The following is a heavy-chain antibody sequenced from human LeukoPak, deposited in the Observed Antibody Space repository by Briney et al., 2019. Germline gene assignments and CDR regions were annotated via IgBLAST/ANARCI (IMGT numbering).Heavy chain of an antibody. CDR3: AKGPRFSSSWYYFDY. D-gene: IGHD6-13*01. CDR2: ISGDGGST. Sequence: GGSLRLSCAASGFTFDDYAMHWVRQAPGKGLEWVSLISGDGGSTYYADSVKGQFTISRDNSKNSLYLQMNSLRTEDTALYYCAKGPRFSSSWYYFDYWGQGTLVTVSS. V-gene: IGHV3-43*02. CDR1: GFTFDDYA. J-gene: IGHJ4*02.